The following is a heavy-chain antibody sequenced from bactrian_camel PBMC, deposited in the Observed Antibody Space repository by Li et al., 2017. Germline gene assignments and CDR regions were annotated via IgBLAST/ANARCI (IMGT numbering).Heavy chain of an antibody. Sequence: DVQLVESGGDLLQPGGSLRLSCAASGFAFAENDMIWIRQGPGKGLEWVSTISFSGRTTGYSDSVQGRFTMSRVNARNTQYLEMNSLKSEDTGLYYCATSLTDNWLRGFGYWGQGTQVTVS. CDR3: ATSLTDNWLRGFGY. CDR2: ISFSGRTT. CDR1: GFAFAEND. J-gene: IGHJ6*01. V-gene: IGHV3-1*01. D-gene: IGHD7*01.